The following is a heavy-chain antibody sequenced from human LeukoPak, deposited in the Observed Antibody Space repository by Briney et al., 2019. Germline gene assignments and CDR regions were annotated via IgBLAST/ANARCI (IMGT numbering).Heavy chain of an antibody. CDR3: ARHVRGPYGSGSPIFDY. J-gene: IGHJ4*02. D-gene: IGHD3-10*01. CDR1: GYSFTSYW. CDR2: IDPSDSYT. Sequence: GESLRISCEGSGYSFTSYWISWVRQMPGKGLEWMGRIDPSDSYTNYSPSFQGHVTISADKSISTAYLQWSSLKASDTAMYYCARHVRGPYGSGSPIFDYWGQGTLVTVSS. V-gene: IGHV5-10-1*01.